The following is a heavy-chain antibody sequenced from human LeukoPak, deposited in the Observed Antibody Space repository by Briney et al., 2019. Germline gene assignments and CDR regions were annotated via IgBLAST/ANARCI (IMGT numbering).Heavy chain of an antibody. Sequence: SETLSLTCTVSGGSISSYYWSWIRQPPGKGLEWIGYIYYSGYTNYNPSLRGRVTISVDTSKNQFSLKLNSFTAADTAVYYCARGRRYSYGGLDYWGQGAPVTVSS. D-gene: IGHD5-18*01. CDR3: ARGRRYSYGGLDY. CDR1: GGSISSYY. CDR2: IYYSGYT. V-gene: IGHV4-59*01. J-gene: IGHJ4*02.